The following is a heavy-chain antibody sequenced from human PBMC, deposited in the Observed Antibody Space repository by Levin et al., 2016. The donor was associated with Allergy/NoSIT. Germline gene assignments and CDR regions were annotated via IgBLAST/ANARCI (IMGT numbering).Heavy chain of an antibody. CDR2: ISWDGGST. J-gene: IGHJ4*02. CDR3: AKDIGGGYSSSWYSY. V-gene: IGHV3-43*01. Sequence: GGSLRLSCAASGFTFDDYTMHWVRQAPGKGLEWVSLISWDGGSTYYADSVKGRFTISRDNSKNSLYLQMNSLRTEDTALYYCAKDIGGGYSSSWYSYWGQGTLVTVSS. D-gene: IGHD6-13*01. CDR1: GFTFDDYT.